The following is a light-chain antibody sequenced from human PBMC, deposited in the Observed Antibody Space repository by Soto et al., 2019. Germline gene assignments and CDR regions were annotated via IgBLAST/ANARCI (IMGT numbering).Light chain of an antibody. J-gene: IGKJ1*01. CDR3: QHYNSYSEA. Sequence: DMQMTQYPSTLSASLGDRATITCRASQTISSWLAWYQQKPGKAPKLLIYKASTLKSGVPSRFSGSGAGTEFTLTISSLQPDDFATYYCQHYNSYSEAFGQGTKVDIK. CDR2: KAS. V-gene: IGKV1-5*03. CDR1: QTISSW.